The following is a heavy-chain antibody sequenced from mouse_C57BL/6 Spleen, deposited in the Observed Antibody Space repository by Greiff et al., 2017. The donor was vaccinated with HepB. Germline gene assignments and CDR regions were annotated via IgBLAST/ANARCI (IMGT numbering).Heavy chain of an antibody. CDR1: GYTFTDYE. CDR3: TVYYYGSSFVRNAMDY. Sequence: VQLQQSGAELVRPGASVTLSCKASGYTFTDYEMHWVKQTPVHGLEWIGAIDPETGGTAYNQKFKDKAILTADKSSSTAYMELRSLTSEDSAVYYCTVYYYGSSFVRNAMDYWGQGTSVTVSS. CDR2: IDPETGGT. J-gene: IGHJ4*01. V-gene: IGHV1-15*01. D-gene: IGHD1-1*01.